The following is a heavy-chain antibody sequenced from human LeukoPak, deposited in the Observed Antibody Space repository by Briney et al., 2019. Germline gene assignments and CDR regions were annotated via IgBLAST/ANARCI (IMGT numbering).Heavy chain of an antibody. D-gene: IGHD3-22*01. CDR1: SGSISTSNYY. J-gene: IGHJ4*02. CDR2: IFYSGST. V-gene: IGHV4-39*07. Sequence: SETLSLTCTVSSGSISTSNYYWGWVRQPPGKALEWIGNIFYSGSTYYSPSLKSRVTISLDTSRNQFSLNLSSVTAADTAVFYCARRTGTYYYDSSGYSPWRYYFDYWGQGTLVTVSS. CDR3: ARRTGTYYYDSSGYSPWRYYFDY.